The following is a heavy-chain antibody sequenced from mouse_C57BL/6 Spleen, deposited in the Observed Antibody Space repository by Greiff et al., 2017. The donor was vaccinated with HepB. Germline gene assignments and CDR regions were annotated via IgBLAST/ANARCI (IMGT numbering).Heavy chain of an antibody. V-gene: IGHV1-76*01. D-gene: IGHD2-4*01. CDR2: IYPGSGNT. CDR1: GYTFTDYY. Sequence: QVQLQQSGAELVRPGASVKLSCKASGYTFTDYYINWVKQRPGQGLEWIARIYPGSGNTYYNEKFKGKATLTAEKSSSTAYMQLSSLTSEDSAVSFGAIEDYDEDRELRYWGQGTTLTVSS. J-gene: IGHJ2*01. CDR3: AIEDYDEDRELRY.